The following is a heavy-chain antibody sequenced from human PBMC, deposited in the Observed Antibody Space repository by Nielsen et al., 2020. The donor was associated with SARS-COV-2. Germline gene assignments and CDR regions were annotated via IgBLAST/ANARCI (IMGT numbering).Heavy chain of an antibody. J-gene: IGHJ3*02. D-gene: IGHD6-19*01. CDR3: ARTFYSSGWSDAFDI. V-gene: IGHV5-10-1*01. Sequence: GESLKISCKGSGYSFTSYWISWVRQIPGKGLEWMGRIDPSDSYTNYSPSFQGHVTISADKSISTAYLQWSSLKASDTAMYYCARTFYSSGWSDAFDIWGQGTMVTVSS. CDR2: IDPSDSYT. CDR1: GYSFTSYW.